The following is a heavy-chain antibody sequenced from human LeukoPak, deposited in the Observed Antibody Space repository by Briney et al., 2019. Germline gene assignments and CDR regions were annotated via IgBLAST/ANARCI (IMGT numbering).Heavy chain of an antibody. V-gene: IGHV1-46*01. CDR2: INPSGGGT. D-gene: IGHD3-16*01. Sequence: ASVKVSCKASGYTFTRYYMHWVRQAPGQGLEWMGIINPSGGGTRYGQKFQGRVTMTRDTSMSTVYMELTSLRSEDTAVCYCACGAGGFDYWGQGTLVTVSS. CDR3: ACGAGGFDY. J-gene: IGHJ4*02. CDR1: GYTFTRYY.